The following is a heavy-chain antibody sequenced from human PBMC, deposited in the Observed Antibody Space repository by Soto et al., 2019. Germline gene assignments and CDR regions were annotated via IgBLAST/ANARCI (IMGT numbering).Heavy chain of an antibody. D-gene: IGHD3-10*01. CDR3: AKEYYYGSTGAYDY. J-gene: IGHJ4*02. CDR1: KFTFSSYP. Sequence: GGSLRLSCVASKFTFSSYPMAWVRQAPGKGLEWVSSISPGGTFYAGSVKGRFTISRDNSQNTLSLQMNSLRAEDTAVYYCAKEYYYGSTGAYDYWGQGTLVTVSS. V-gene: IGHV3-23*01. CDR2: ISPGGT.